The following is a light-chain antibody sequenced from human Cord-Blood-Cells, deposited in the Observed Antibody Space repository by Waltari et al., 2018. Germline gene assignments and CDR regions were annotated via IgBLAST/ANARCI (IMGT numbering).Light chain of an antibody. CDR2: DVS. J-gene: IGLJ1*01. CDR1: SSYVGGYNY. Sequence: QSALTQPASVSGSPGQSLTISCTGPSSYVGGYNYVSWYQQHPGKAPTLIIYDVSNRPSGVSNRFSGSKSGNTASLTISGLQAEDEADYYCSSYTSSSTLVFGTGTKVTVL. V-gene: IGLV2-14*03. CDR3: SSYTSSSTLV.